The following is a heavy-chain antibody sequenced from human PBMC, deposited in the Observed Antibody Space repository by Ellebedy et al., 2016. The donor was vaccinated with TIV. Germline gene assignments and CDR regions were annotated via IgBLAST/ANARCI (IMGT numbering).Heavy chain of an antibody. D-gene: IGHD6-19*01. Sequence: LRLSCAISGDSVSSNSAAWNWIRQSPSRGLEWLGRTYYRSKWYNDYAVSVKSRITINPDASKNQFSLQLNSVTPEDTAVYYCATTGSSGWFAFDIWGQGTMVTVSS. CDR3: ATTGSSGWFAFDI. V-gene: IGHV6-1*01. CDR1: GDSVSSNSAA. CDR2: TYYRSKWYN. J-gene: IGHJ3*02.